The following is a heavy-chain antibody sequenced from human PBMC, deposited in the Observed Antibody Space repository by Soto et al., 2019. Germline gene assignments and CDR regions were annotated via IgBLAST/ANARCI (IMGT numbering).Heavy chain of an antibody. D-gene: IGHD5-18*01. CDR1: GFTFSSYG. CDR3: ARERNTAPYNWFDP. J-gene: IGHJ5*02. Sequence: QVQLVESGGGVVQPGRSLRLSCAASGFTFSSYGMHWVRQAPGKGLEWVAVIWYDGSNKYYADSVKGRFTISRDNSKNTLYLQMNRLRAEDTAVYYGARERNTAPYNWFDPWGQGTLVTVSS. CDR2: IWYDGSNK. V-gene: IGHV3-33*01.